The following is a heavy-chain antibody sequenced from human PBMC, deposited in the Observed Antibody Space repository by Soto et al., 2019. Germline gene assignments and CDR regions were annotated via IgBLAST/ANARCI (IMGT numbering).Heavy chain of an antibody. Sequence: GASVKVSCKASGGTFSSYAISWVRQAPGQGLEWMGGIIPIFGTANYAQKFQGRVTITADESTSTAYMELSRLRSEDTAVYYCAGGWGIQLCDYWGQGTLVTVPS. V-gene: IGHV1-69*13. D-gene: IGHD5-18*01. CDR1: GGTFSSYA. J-gene: IGHJ4*02. CDR2: IIPIFGTA. CDR3: AGGWGIQLCDY.